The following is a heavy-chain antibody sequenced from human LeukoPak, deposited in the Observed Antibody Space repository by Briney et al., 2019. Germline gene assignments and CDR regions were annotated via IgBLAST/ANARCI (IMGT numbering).Heavy chain of an antibody. CDR2: ISGSGDNT. CDR1: GFTFSSYA. V-gene: IGHV3-23*01. Sequence: GGSLRLSCAASGFTFSSYAMSWVRQVPGKGLEWVSVISGSGDNTYYADSVKGRFTISRDNSKNMLYLQMNSLRAEDTAVYYCAKVVADGDYFDYWGQGTLVTVSS. D-gene: IGHD4-17*01. J-gene: IGHJ4*02. CDR3: AKVVADGDYFDY.